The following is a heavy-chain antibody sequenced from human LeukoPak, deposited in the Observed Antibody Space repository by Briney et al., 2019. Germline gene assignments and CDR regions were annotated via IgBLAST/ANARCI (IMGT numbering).Heavy chain of an antibody. V-gene: IGHV3-30*18. J-gene: IGHJ4*02. D-gene: IGHD4-23*01. Sequence: GGSLRLSCAASGFTFSSYGMHWVRQAPGKGLEWVAVISYDGSNKYYADSVKGRFTISRDNSKNTLYLQMNSLRAEDTAMYYCAKDTAVGALAFDYWGQGTLVTVSS. CDR3: AKDTAVGALAFDY. CDR1: GFTFSSYG. CDR2: ISYDGSNK.